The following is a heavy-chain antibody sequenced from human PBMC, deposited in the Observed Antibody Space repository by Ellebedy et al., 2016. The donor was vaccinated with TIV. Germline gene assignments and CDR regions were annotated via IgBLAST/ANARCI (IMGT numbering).Heavy chain of an antibody. CDR2: ISGLSSYI. CDR3: ARDRGVSRGITITPFDY. J-gene: IGHJ4*02. Sequence: GGSLRLXCAASGFTFYNYSMNWVRQAPGRGLEWLSSISGLSSYIHYVDSVKGRFTISRDNAKNLLFLQMNSLRAEDTAVYYCARDRGVSRGITITPFDYWGQGALVTVSS. CDR1: GFTFYNYS. D-gene: IGHD3-10*01. V-gene: IGHV3-21*01.